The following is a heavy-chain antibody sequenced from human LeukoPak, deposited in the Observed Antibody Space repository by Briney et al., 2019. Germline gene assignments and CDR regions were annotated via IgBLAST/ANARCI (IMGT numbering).Heavy chain of an antibody. V-gene: IGHV3-7*01. J-gene: IGHJ4*02. Sequence: PGGSLRLSCVASGITFSRHWMKWVRQAPGKGLEWVASIKRDGSEEYYVDSVKGRFTISRDDARNSLYLQMNSLGAEDTAVYYCAIGNNGGNAYWGQGTLVTVSS. CDR1: GITFSRHW. CDR2: IKRDGSEE. CDR3: AIGNNGGNAY. D-gene: IGHD4-23*01.